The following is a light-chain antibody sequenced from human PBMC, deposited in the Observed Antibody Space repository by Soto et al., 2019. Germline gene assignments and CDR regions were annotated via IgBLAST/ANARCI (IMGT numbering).Light chain of an antibody. V-gene: IGKV3-11*01. Sequence: EVVLTQSPATLSLSPGERATLSCRASQIISNSLAWYQQKPGQAPRLLISEASNRATDIPARFSGTGSVTAFTLTICGLEPEDFAVYYCHQRYNGTPCTVGQGAKLEIK. CDR1: QIISNS. CDR2: EAS. J-gene: IGKJ2*02. CDR3: HQRYNGTPCT.